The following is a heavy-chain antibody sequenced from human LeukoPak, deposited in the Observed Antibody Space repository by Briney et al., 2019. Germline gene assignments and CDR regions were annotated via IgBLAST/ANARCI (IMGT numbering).Heavy chain of an antibody. CDR2: IRYDGSNK. CDR1: GFTFSSYG. Sequence: GGSLRLSCAASGFTFSSYGMHWVRQAPGKGLEWVAFIRYDGSNKYYADSVKGRFTISRDNSKNTLYLQMNSLRAEDTAVYYCAKYRPEWELRASDYWGQGTLVTVSS. D-gene: IGHD1-26*01. CDR3: AKYRPEWELRASDY. J-gene: IGHJ4*02. V-gene: IGHV3-30*02.